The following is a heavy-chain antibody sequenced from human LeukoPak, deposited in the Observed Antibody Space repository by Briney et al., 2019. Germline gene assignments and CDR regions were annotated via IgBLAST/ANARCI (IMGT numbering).Heavy chain of an antibody. CDR1: GFTFSSYA. J-gene: IGHJ6*02. Sequence: GGSLRLSCAASGFTFSSYAMTWVRQAPGKGLEWVSVIYSGGSTYYADSVKGRFTISRDNSKNTLYLQMNSLRAEDTAVYYCARDRKLGPYYYYYGMDVWGQGTTVTVSS. CDR2: IYSGGST. V-gene: IGHV3-53*01. CDR3: ARDRKLGPYYYYYGMDV. D-gene: IGHD7-27*01.